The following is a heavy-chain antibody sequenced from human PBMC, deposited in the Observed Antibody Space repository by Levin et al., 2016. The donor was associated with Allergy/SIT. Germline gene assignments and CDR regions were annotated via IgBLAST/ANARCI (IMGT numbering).Heavy chain of an antibody. J-gene: IGHJ3*02. D-gene: IGHD4-17*01. V-gene: IGHV5-51*01. CDR2: IYPGDSDT. CDR3: ARQTNYGDTFDI. Sequence: VRQMPGKGLEWMGIIYPGDSDTRYSPSFQGQVTISADKSISTAYLQWSSLKASDTAMYYCARQTNYGDTFDIWGQGTMVTVSS.